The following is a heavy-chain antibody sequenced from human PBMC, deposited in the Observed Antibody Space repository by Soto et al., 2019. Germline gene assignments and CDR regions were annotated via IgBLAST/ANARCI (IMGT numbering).Heavy chain of an antibody. J-gene: IGHJ4*01. CDR3: AKGRDSTLLRWQYFDN. CDR1: GFTFSLYG. V-gene: IGHV3-30*18. CDR2: ISNEGRNK. D-gene: IGHD4-4*01. Sequence: QVQLVESGGDVVQPGGSLRLSCAVSGFTFSLYGMHWVRQAPGKGLEWVAFISNEGRNKYYADSVKGRFTISRDNSKNTLSLQMESLRPEDTAVYYCAKGRDSTLLRWQYFDNWGHGTQVTVSS.